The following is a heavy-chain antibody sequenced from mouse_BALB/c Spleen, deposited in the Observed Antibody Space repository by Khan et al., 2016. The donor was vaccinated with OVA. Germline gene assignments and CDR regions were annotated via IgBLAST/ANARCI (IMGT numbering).Heavy chain of an antibody. CDR2: INTYTGEP. J-gene: IGHJ4*01. V-gene: IGHV9-3-1*01. Sequence: QIQLVQSGPELKKPGETVQISCKASGFTFTNYGMNWVKQAPGKDLKWMGWINTYTGEPTFADDFQGRFAFSLETSASTAYLQINSLKNEDTATYYCARVGYNGTMDCWGQGTSVTVSS. D-gene: IGHD3-1*01. CDR3: ARVGYNGTMDC. CDR1: GFTFTNYG.